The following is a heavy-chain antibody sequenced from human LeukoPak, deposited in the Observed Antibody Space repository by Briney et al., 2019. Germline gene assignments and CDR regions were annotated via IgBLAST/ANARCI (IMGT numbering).Heavy chain of an antibody. Sequence: ASETLSLTCTVSGGSISSSSYYWGWIRQPPGKGLEWIGSIYYSGSTYYNPSLKSRVTISVNTSKNQFSLKLSSVTAADTAVYYCARHEDDGVAARFDYWGQGTLVTVSS. D-gene: IGHD6-13*01. V-gene: IGHV4-39*01. CDR2: IYYSGST. CDR3: ARHEDDGVAARFDY. CDR1: GGSISSSSYY. J-gene: IGHJ4*02.